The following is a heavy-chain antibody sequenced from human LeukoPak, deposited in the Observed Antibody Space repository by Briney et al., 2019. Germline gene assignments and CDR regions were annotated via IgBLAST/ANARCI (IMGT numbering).Heavy chain of an antibody. V-gene: IGHV3-43*02. CDR1: GFTFDDYA. Sequence: PGGSLRLSCAASGFTFDDYAMHWVRQAPGKGLEWVSLISGDGGSTYYADSVKGRFTISRDNSKNSLYQQMNSLRTEDTALYYRAKDIRDEITGTTGWFDPWGQGTLVTVSS. CDR3: AKDIRDEITGTTGWFDP. J-gene: IGHJ5*02. D-gene: IGHD1-7*01. CDR2: ISGDGGST.